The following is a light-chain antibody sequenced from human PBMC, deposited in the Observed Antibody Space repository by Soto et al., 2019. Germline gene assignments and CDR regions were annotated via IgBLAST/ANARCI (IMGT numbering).Light chain of an antibody. Sequence: EIVLTQSPGTLSLSPGERATLSCMASQSFSSSYLAWYQQKPGQPPRLLIYGASSRATGIPDRFSGSGSGTDFTLTISRLEPEDFAVYYCQQYGSSPFTFGPGTKVDIK. CDR3: QQYGSSPFT. CDR1: QSFSSSY. J-gene: IGKJ3*01. CDR2: GAS. V-gene: IGKV3-20*01.